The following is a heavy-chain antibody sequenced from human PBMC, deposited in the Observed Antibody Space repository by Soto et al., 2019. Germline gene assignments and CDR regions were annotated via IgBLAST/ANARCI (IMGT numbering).Heavy chain of an antibody. CDR3: ARLLAVAGINY. J-gene: IGHJ4*02. CDR1: GFTFSNYW. Sequence: EVQLVESGGGLVQPGGSLRLSCAASGFTFSNYWMHWVRQVPGKGLVWVSRINSDGRNTSYADFVKGRFTISRDNAKNTLCVQMDSLGAEDTAVYYCARLLAVAGINYWGQGTLVTVSS. CDR2: INSDGRNT. D-gene: IGHD6-19*01. V-gene: IGHV3-74*01.